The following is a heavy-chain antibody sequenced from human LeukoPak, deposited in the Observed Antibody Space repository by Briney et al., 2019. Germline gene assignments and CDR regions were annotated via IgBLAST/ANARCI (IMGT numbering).Heavy chain of an antibody. D-gene: IGHD3-10*01. V-gene: IGHV4-34*03. J-gene: IGHJ3*02. CDR3: TKSDGYGLIRI. Sequence: SETLSLTCAVYGGSFSGNYWSWIRQPPGKGLEWIGDINHSGTTNYSPSLKSRVTISVDTSKNQFSLKVISMTAADTAAYYCTKSDGYGLIRICGRGTMVTVSS. CDR2: INHSGTT. CDR1: GGSFSGNY.